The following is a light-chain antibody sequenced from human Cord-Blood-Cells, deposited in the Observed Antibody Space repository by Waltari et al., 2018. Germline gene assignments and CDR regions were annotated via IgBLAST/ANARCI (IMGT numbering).Light chain of an antibody. CDR1: SSNIGSNT. Sequence: QSVLTQPPSASGTPGQRVIISCSGSSSNIGSNTLNWYHQLPGTPPKLLIYSNDERPSGVPDRFSGSNSGTSASLAISGRQSEDEADYYCAAWDDSLNGPVFGGGTKLTVL. CDR2: SND. J-gene: IGLJ3*02. CDR3: AAWDDSLNGPV. V-gene: IGLV1-44*01.